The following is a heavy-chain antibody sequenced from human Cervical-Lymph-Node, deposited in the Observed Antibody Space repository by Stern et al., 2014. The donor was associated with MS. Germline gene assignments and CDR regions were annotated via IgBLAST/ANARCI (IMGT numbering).Heavy chain of an antibody. CDR3: ARDPPGGLGLDV. Sequence: QVQLQESGPRLVKPSGTLSLTCAVSGDSLSGDKWWSWVRQSPGKGLEWIGEIDEIGSTNYNPSLKSRVTISVDKSKNHFYLKLRSVTAADTAVYFCARDPPGGLGLDVWGQGTTVTVSS. J-gene: IGHJ6*02. V-gene: IGHV4-4*02. CDR2: IDEIGST. CDR1: GDSLSGDKW. D-gene: IGHD3-16*01.